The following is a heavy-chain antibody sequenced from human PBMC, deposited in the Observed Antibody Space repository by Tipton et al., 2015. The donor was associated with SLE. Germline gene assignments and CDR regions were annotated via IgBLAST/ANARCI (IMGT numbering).Heavy chain of an antibody. CDR1: GFTFSSYA. J-gene: IGHJ6*03. CDR3: ARLTIFGVVIIGNYYYYMDV. V-gene: IGHV4-39*07. D-gene: IGHD3-3*01. CDR2: IYYSGST. Sequence: LRLSCAASGFTFSSYAMHWIRQPPGKGLEWIGSIYYSGSTYYNPPLKSRVTISVDTSKNQFSLKLSSVTAADTAVYYCARLTIFGVVIIGNYYYYMDVWGKGTTVTVSS.